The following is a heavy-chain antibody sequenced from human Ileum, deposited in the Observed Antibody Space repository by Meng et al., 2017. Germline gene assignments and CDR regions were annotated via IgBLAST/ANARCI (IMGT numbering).Heavy chain of an antibody. CDR1: GFTFSSYW. D-gene: IGHD4-17*01. Sequence: GESLKISCAASGFTFSSYWMSWVRQAPGKGLEWVANIKQDGSEKYYVDSVKGRFTTSRDNAKNSLYLQMNSLRVENTAVYYCARERGGMTTVTTSGRPRDYWGQGTLVTVSS. CDR3: ARERGGMTTVTTSGRPRDY. CDR2: IKQDGSEK. V-gene: IGHV3-7*01. J-gene: IGHJ4*02.